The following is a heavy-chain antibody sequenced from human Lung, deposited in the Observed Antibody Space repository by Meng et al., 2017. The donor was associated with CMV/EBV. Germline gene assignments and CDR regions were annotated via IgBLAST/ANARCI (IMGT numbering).Heavy chain of an antibody. CDR3: ATYLGHCNPGVCQPQYYGLDV. D-gene: IGHD2-8*01. CDR1: GFTFSGYW. V-gene: IGHV3-7*01. J-gene: IGHJ6*02. Sequence: GGSXRLXCAASGFTFSGYWMNWVRQAPGKGLEWVANIGRDGSDKYYVDSVKGRFTISRDNTRNSIHLQMNSLKAEDTAVYYCATYLGHCNPGVCQPQYYGLDVWXQGTXVTGAS. CDR2: IGRDGSDK.